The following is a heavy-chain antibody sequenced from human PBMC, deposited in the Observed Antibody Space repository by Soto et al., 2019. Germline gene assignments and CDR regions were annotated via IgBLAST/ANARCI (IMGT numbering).Heavy chain of an antibody. D-gene: IGHD3-10*01. CDR1: GFTFSSYA. CDR3: AKGSGSGIKGRDFDY. J-gene: IGHJ4*02. V-gene: IGHV3-23*01. Sequence: GGSLRLSCAASGFTFSSYAMSWVRQAPGKGLEWVSAISGSGGSTYYADSVKGRFTISRDNSKNTLYLQMNSLRAEDTAVYYCAKGSGSGIKGRDFDYWGQGTLVTVSS. CDR2: ISGSGGST.